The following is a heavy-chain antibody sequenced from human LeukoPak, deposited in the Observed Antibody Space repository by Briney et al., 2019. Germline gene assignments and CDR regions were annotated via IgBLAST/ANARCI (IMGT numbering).Heavy chain of an antibody. CDR2: ISWNSDSV. D-gene: IGHD2-8*02. CDR3: AKDEFVASAFTGAFDI. CDR1: GFTFGDYA. J-gene: IGHJ3*02. Sequence: GGSLRLSCAASGFTFGDYAMHWVRQVPGKGLEWVSGISWNSDSVGYADSVKGRFTISRDNAKNSLYLQMNSLRAEDMALYYCAKDEFVASAFTGAFDIWGQGTMVTVSS. V-gene: IGHV3-9*03.